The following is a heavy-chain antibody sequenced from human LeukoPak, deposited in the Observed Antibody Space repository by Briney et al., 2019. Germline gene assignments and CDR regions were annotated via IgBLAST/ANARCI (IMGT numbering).Heavy chain of an antibody. Sequence: GGSLRLSCSASGFTFSSYAMHWVRQAPGKGLEWVAVIWYDGSNKYYADSVKGRFTISRDNSKNTLYLQMNSLRAEDTAVYYCARAYYDSSGYYDTFFDYWGQGTLVTVSS. V-gene: IGHV3-33*08. CDR1: GFTFSSYA. CDR3: ARAYYDSSGYYDTFFDY. J-gene: IGHJ4*02. CDR2: IWYDGSNK. D-gene: IGHD3-22*01.